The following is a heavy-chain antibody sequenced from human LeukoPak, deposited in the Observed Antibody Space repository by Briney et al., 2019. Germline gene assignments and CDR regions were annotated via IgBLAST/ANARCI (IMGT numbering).Heavy chain of an antibody. CDR3: ARAEGQLGFDY. CDR1: GYTFTGYY. D-gene: IGHD6-13*01. Sequence: ASVKVSCKASGYTFTGYYMHWVRQAPGQGLEGMGWINANSGGTNYAQKFQGRVTMTRDKSISTAYMELSRLRSDDTAVYYCARAEGQLGFDYWGQGTLVPVSS. J-gene: IGHJ4*02. V-gene: IGHV1-2*02. CDR2: INANSGGT.